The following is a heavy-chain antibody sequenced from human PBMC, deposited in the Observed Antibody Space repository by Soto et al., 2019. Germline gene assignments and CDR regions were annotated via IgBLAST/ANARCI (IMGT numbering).Heavy chain of an antibody. J-gene: IGHJ5*02. V-gene: IGHV4-59*01. CDR2: IYYNGNT. CDR1: VGSISSYY. CDR3: ARDKGGYSGYPTYNWFDP. D-gene: IGHD5-12*01. Sequence: SETLSLTCSVSVGSISSYYWNWIRQPPGKGLEWIGYIYYNGNTNYNPSLRSRVILSLDTSKNQFSLKLSSVTAADTAVYYCARDKGGYSGYPTYNWFDPWGQGTLVTVSS.